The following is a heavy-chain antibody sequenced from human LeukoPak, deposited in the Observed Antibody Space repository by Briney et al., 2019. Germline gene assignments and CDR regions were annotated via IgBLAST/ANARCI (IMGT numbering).Heavy chain of an antibody. J-gene: IGHJ3*02. CDR2: IYTSGST. CDR3: ASGAVVDAFDI. V-gene: IGHV4-4*07. D-gene: IGHD4-23*01. Sequence: SETLSLICTVSGASISSYYWSWIRQPAGKGLEWVGRIYTSGSTNYNPSLKSRVTMSADTSKNQFSLKLSSATAADTAVYFCASGAVVDAFDIWGQGTMVTVSS. CDR1: GASISSYY.